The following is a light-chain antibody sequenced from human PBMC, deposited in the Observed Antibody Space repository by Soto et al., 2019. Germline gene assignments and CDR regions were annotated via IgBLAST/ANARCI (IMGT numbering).Light chain of an antibody. CDR3: AVWDDSLNGWV. J-gene: IGLJ3*02. Sequence: QSLLTQAPSASGTPGQRVTISCSGSSSNIGSNTVNWYQQLPGTAPKVLIYSNDQRPSGVPDRFSGSKSGTSASLAIGGLQSEDEADYYCAVWDDSLNGWVFGGGTKVTVL. CDR2: SND. V-gene: IGLV1-44*01. CDR1: SSNIGSNT.